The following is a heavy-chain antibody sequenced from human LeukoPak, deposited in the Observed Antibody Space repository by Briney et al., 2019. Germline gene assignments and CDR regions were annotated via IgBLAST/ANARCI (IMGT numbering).Heavy chain of an antibody. CDR1: GFTFSSYA. V-gene: IGHV3-23*01. Sequence: GGSLRLSCAASGFTFSSYAMSWVRQAPGKGLEWVSAISGSDGSTYYADSVKGRFTISRDNSKNTLYLQMNSLRAEDTAVYYCAKVTVAGTNEYFQHWGQGTLVTVSS. CDR2: ISGSDGST. D-gene: IGHD6-19*01. J-gene: IGHJ1*01. CDR3: AKVTVAGTNEYFQH.